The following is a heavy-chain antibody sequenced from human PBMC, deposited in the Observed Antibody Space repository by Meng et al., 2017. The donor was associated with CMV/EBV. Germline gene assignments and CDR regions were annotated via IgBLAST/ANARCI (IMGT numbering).Heavy chain of an antibody. CDR3: VSEPYDTLTGLPGWYFDT. V-gene: IGHV3-21*06. D-gene: IGHD3-9*01. CDR2: ISSSGSWI. CDR1: GFTFNSYS. Sequence: GESLKISCAASGFTFNSYSMNWVRQAPGKGLEWVSSISSSGSWIYYADSVRGRFSISRDNAKNSLYLQMNSLRAEDTAVYYCVSEPYDTLTGLPGWYFDTWGQGALVTVPQ. J-gene: IGHJ4*02.